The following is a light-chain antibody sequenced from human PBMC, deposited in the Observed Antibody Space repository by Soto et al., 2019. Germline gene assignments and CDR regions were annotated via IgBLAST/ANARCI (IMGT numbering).Light chain of an antibody. J-gene: IGKJ5*01. CDR2: KAS. CDR3: QQYHSYPHT. CDR1: QSISAW. Sequence: DIQMTQSPSTLSASVGERVTITCRASQSISAWLAWYQQKPGKAPKLLIYKASNVESGVPSRFSGSGSGTEFTLTISSLQPDDFATYYCQQYHSYPHTFGQGTRLGIK. V-gene: IGKV1-5*03.